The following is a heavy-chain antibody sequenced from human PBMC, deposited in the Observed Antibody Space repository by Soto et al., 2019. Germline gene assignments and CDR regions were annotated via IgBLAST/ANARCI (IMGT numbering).Heavy chain of an antibody. J-gene: IGHJ4*02. CDR1: SASLSSSTYY. V-gene: IGHV4-39*01. D-gene: IGHD6-6*01. Sequence: SETLSLTCSVSSASLSSSTYYWSWVRQPPGRGPEWIGSIYYSGNTYYKPSLKSRVSISIDTSRNQFSLKLTSVTAADTGVYYCASSSPFHYWGPGILVTVSS. CDR3: ASSSPFHY. CDR2: IYYSGNT.